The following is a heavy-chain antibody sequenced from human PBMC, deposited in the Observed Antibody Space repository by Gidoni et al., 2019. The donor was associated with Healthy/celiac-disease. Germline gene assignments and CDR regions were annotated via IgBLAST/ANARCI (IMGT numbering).Heavy chain of an antibody. CDR1: GFTVSDNY. D-gene: IGHD6-6*01. V-gene: IGHV3-53*01. CDR3: ARLDSSDSNWYFDV. CDR2: IYSGDST. J-gene: IGHJ2*01. Sequence: EVQVMESGGGLIQPGGSLRLSCAASGFTVSDNYMTWVRQSPGKGLEWVSVIYSGDSTYHADSVKGRFTVSRDNSKNTLYLQMNSLRVEDTAVYYCARLDSSDSNWYFDVWGRGTLVTVSS.